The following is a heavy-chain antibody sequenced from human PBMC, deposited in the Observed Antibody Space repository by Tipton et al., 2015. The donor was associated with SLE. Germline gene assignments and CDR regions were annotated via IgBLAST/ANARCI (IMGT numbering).Heavy chain of an antibody. V-gene: IGHV4-34*01. J-gene: IGHJ2*01. CDR2: INHSGST. CDR3: ARGPLLDL. D-gene: IGHD5/OR15-5a*01. Sequence: LRLSCAASGFTFSNYSMNWVRQAPGKGLEWIGEINHSGSTNYNPSLKSRVTISVDTSKNQFSLKLSSVTAADTAVYYCARGPLLDLWGRGTLVTVSS. CDR1: GFTFSNYS.